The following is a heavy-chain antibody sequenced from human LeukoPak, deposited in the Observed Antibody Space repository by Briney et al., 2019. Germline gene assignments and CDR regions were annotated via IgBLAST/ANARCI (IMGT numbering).Heavy chain of an antibody. CDR2: ISGSGGST. J-gene: IGHJ6*02. CDR3: AKALSSSWFLDGMDV. D-gene: IGHD6-13*01. CDR1: GFTFSSYA. Sequence: PGGSLRLSCAASGFTFSSYAMSWVRQAPGKGLEWVSAISGSGGSTYYADSVKGRFTISRDNSKNTLYLQMNSLRAEDTAVYYCAKALSSSWFLDGMDVWGQGTTVTVSS. V-gene: IGHV3-23*01.